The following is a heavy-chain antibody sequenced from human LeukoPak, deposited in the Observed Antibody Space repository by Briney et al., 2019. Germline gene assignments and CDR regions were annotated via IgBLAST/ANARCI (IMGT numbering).Heavy chain of an antibody. CDR2: ISWNSGSI. V-gene: IGHV3-9*03. CDR1: GFTFDDYA. D-gene: IGHD3-10*01. Sequence: GGSLRLSCAASGFTFDDYAMHWVRQAPGKGLEWVSGISWNSGSIGYADSVKGRFTISRDNAKNSLYLQMNSLRAEDMALYYCAKAYGSGSYYNVNDAFDIWGQGTMVTVSS. J-gene: IGHJ3*02. CDR3: AKAYGSGSYYNVNDAFDI.